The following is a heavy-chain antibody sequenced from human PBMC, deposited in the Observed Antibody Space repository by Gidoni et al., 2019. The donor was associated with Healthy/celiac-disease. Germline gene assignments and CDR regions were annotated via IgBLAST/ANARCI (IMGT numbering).Heavy chain of an antibody. V-gene: IGHV3-7*04. CDR1: GFPFSSYW. J-gene: IGHJ4*02. CDR2: IKQDGSEK. CDR3: ARRGYSYGSDYFDY. Sequence: EVQLVESGGGLVQPGGSLRLSCAASGFPFSSYWMSWVRQAPGKGLEWVANIKQDGSEKYYVDSVKGRFTISRDNAKNSLYLQMNSLRAEDTAVYYCARRGYSYGSDYFDYWGQGTLVTVSS. D-gene: IGHD5-18*01.